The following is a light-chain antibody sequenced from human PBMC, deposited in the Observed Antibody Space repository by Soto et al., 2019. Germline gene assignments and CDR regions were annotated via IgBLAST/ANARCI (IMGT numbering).Light chain of an antibody. CDR3: QQSHSIPLT. V-gene: IGKV1-39*01. Sequence: DIQMTPSPSSLSASVVDRVTITCRASRSVSNYLNWYQQKPGKAPKLLIYAASSLQSGVPSRFSGSGSGTDFTLTIRSLQPEDFATYYCQQSHSIPLTFGQGTKVDIK. J-gene: IGKJ1*01. CDR1: RSVSNY. CDR2: AAS.